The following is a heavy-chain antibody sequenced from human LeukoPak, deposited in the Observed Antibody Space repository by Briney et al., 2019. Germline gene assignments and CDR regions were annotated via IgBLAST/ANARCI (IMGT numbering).Heavy chain of an antibody. J-gene: IGHJ4*02. D-gene: IGHD3-22*01. Sequence: SETLSLTCAVYGGSFSGYYWSLIRQPPGKGLEWIGEINHSVSTNYNPSLKSRVTISVDTSKNRFSLKLSSVTAADTAVYYCARGFEHYYDSSGYLFDYWGQGTLVTVSS. CDR2: INHSVST. CDR3: ARGFEHYYDSSGYLFDY. CDR1: GGSFSGYY. V-gene: IGHV4-34*01.